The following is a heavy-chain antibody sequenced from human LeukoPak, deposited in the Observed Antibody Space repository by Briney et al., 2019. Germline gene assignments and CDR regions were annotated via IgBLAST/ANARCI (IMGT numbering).Heavy chain of an antibody. Sequence: SETLSLTCTVSGGSISSGGYYWSWIRQHPGKGLEWIGHIYYSGSSYYNPSLKSRVTISVDTSKNQFSLKLSSVTAADTAVYYCARAPLVRGNWFDPWGQGTLVTVSS. CDR1: GGSISSGGYY. CDR2: IYYSGSS. J-gene: IGHJ5*02. V-gene: IGHV4-31*03. CDR3: ARAPLVRGNWFDP. D-gene: IGHD6-13*01.